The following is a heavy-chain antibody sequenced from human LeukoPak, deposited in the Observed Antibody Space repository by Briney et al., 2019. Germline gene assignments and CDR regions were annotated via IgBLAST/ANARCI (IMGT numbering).Heavy chain of an antibody. D-gene: IGHD2-2*01. Sequence: GESLKISCKGSGYSFTSYWIGWVRQMPEKGLEWMGIIYPGDSDTRYSPSFQGQVTISADKSISAAYLQWSSLKASDTAMYYCARHKADCSSPSCYPFYCYYMDVWGKGTTVTVSS. V-gene: IGHV5-51*01. CDR2: IYPGDSDT. CDR3: ARHKADCSSPSCYPFYCYYMDV. CDR1: GYSFTSYW. J-gene: IGHJ6*03.